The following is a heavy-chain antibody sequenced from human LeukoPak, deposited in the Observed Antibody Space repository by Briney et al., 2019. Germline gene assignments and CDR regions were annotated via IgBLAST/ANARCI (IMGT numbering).Heavy chain of an antibody. V-gene: IGHV3-7*05. J-gene: IGHJ4*02. D-gene: IGHD2-15*01. CDR3: ARGTVHLEGRNDY. CDR2: IKQDGSEK. Sequence: GGSLRLSCAASEFTFSSYWMNWVRQAPGKGLEWVANIKQDGSEKYYVDSVKGRFTISRDNAENSLYLQMNSLRAEDTAVYYCARGTVHLEGRNDYWGQGTLVTVSS. CDR1: EFTFSSYW.